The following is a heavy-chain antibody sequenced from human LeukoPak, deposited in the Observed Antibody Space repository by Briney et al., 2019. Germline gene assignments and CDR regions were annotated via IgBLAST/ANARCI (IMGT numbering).Heavy chain of an antibody. CDR2: IKQDGSEK. CDR1: GGSISSGGYS. CDR3: ARDRRLLDY. D-gene: IGHD5-12*01. V-gene: IGHV3-7*01. Sequence: PSETLSLTCAVSGGSISSGGYSWSWVRQAPGKGLEWVANIKQDGSEKYYVDSVKGRFTISRDNAKNSLYLQMNSLRAEDTAVYYCARDRRLLDYWGQGTLVTVSS. J-gene: IGHJ4*02.